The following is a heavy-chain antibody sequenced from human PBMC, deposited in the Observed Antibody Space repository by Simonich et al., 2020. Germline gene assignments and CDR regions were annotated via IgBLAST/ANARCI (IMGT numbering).Heavy chain of an antibody. CDR3: ARDYSNYDAFDI. J-gene: IGHJ3*02. CDR1: GFTFSSYW. D-gene: IGHD4-4*01. CDR2: INSDGSSK. V-gene: IGHV3-74*01. Sequence: EVQLVESGGGFVQPGGSLRLSCAASGFTFSSYWMHWVRQAPGKGLVWVSLINSDGSSKSYADSVKGRFTISRDNAKNTLYLQMNSLRAEDTAVYYCARDYSNYDAFDIWGQGTMVTVSS.